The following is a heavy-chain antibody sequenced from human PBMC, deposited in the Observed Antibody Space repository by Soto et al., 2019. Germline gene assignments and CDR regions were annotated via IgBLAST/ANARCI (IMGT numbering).Heavy chain of an antibody. Sequence: QVQLQESDPGLVKPSETLSLTCTVSGGSISNYYWNWIRQPPGKGLEWIGYIYYSGNIYYSGNTNYNPSLKRRVTISVDTSKNHLSLRLTSVTAADTAVYFCARDGRLMHRGFSYYNGMDVWGQGTTVTVSS. J-gene: IGHJ6*02. V-gene: IGHV4-59*01. CDR1: GGSISNYY. CDR3: ARDGRLMHRGFSYYNGMDV. CDR2: IYYSGNIYYSGNT. D-gene: IGHD3-10*01.